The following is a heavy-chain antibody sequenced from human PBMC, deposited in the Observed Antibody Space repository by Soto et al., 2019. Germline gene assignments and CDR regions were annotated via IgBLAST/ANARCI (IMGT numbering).Heavy chain of an antibody. CDR3: ARRPLRIAAPFDP. CDR1: GGSFSGYY. J-gene: IGHJ5*02. V-gene: IGHV4-34*01. D-gene: IGHD6-6*01. CDR2: INHSGST. Sequence: QVQLQQWGAGLLKPSETLSLTCAVYGGSFSGYYWSWIRQPPGKGLEWIGEINHSGSTNYNPSLKSRVTISVDTSKSQFSLKLGSVTAADTAVYYCARRPLRIAAPFDPWGQGTLVTVSS.